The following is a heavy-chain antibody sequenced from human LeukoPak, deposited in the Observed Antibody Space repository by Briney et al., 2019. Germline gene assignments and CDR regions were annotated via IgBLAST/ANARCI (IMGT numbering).Heavy chain of an antibody. CDR3: ARDGLSGDLLAAAFDI. J-gene: IGHJ3*02. Sequence: PSETLSLTCAVSGGSISSGGYSWSWIRQPPGKGLEWIGYIYYSGSTYYNPSLKSRVTISVDTSKNQFSLKLSSVTAADTAVYYCARDGLSGDLLAAAFDIWGQGTMVTVSS. CDR1: GGSISSGGYS. V-gene: IGHV4-30-4*07. D-gene: IGHD7-27*01. CDR2: IYYSGST.